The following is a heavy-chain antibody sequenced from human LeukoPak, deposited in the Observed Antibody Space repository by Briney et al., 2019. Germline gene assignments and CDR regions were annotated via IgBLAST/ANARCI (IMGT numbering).Heavy chain of an antibody. D-gene: IGHD4-17*01. V-gene: IGHV1-69*04. CDR2: IIPILGIA. CDR1: GGTLSSYA. J-gene: IGHJ5*02. Sequence: ASVKVSCKASGGTLSSYAISWVRQAPGQGLEWMGRIIPILGIANYAQKFQGRVTITADKSTSTAYMELSSLRSEDTAVYYCARDRTSTVSNWFDPWGQGTLATVSS. CDR3: ARDRTSTVSNWFDP.